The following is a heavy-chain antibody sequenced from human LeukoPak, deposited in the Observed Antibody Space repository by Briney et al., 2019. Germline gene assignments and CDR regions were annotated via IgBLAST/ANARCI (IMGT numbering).Heavy chain of an antibody. CDR2: IYHSGST. J-gene: IGHJ6*03. CDR1: GGSISSGAYY. Sequence: SETLSLTCTVSGGSISSGAYYWSWIRQPPGKGLEWIGYIYHSGSTYYNPSLKTRVTISVDRSKNQFSLKLSSVTAADTAVYFCARGFCSGGSCYPYYYYYMDVWGKGTTVTVSS. V-gene: IGHV4-30-2*01. CDR3: ARGFCSGGSCYPYYYYYMDV. D-gene: IGHD2-15*01.